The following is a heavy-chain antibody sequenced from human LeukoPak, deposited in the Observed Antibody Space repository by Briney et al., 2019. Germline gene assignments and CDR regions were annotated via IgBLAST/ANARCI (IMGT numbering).Heavy chain of an antibody. CDR2: IRYDGSNK. Sequence: PGGSLRLSCAASGFTFGSYGMHWVRQAPGKGLEWVAFIRYDGSNKYYADSVRGRFIISRDNSKNTLYLQMNSLRPEDTGLYYCAKGALGEYGDPKGGANFDYWGQGTLVTVSS. V-gene: IGHV3-30*02. CDR3: AKGALGEYGDPKGGANFDY. J-gene: IGHJ4*02. D-gene: IGHD4-17*01. CDR1: GFTFGSYG.